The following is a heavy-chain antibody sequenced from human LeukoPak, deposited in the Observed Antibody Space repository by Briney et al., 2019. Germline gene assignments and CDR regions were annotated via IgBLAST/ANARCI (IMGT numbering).Heavy chain of an antibody. V-gene: IGHV4-4*09. D-gene: IGHD5-12*01. CDR2: IYTSGST. Sequence: SETLSLTCTVSGGSISSYYWSWIRQPPGKGLEWIGYIYTSGSTNYNPSLRSRLSLSGGTSKNQFSLKLSSVTAADTAVYYCAREARLASAAGLDVWGQGTMVTVS. CDR3: AREARLASAAGLDV. J-gene: IGHJ6*02. CDR1: GGSISSYY.